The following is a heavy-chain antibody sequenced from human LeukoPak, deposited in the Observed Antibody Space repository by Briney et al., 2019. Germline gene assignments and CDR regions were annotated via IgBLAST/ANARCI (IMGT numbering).Heavy chain of an antibody. J-gene: IGHJ4*02. Sequence: ASVKVSCKASGYTFTSYYMHWVRQAPGQGLEWMGIINPSGGSTSYAQKFQGRVTMTRDMSTSTVYMELSSLRSEDTAVYYCAKVAKYYYGSETYYFFEHWGQGTPVTASS. CDR2: INPSGGST. V-gene: IGHV1-46*01. D-gene: IGHD3-10*01. CDR3: AKVAKYYYGSETYYFFEH. CDR1: GYTFTSYY.